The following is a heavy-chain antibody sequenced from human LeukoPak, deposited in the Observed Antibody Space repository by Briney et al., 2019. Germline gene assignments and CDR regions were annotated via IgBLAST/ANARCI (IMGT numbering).Heavy chain of an antibody. CDR1: GFTFSSYA. CDR2: ISYDGSNK. Sequence: HPGRSLRLSCAASGFTFSSYAMHWVRQAPGKGLEWVAAISYDGSNKYYADSVKGRFTISRDNSKNTLYLQMNSLRAEDTAVYYCARTRAISIAVGMNYFDYWGQGTLVTVSS. V-gene: IGHV3-30-3*01. CDR3: ARTRAISIAVGMNYFDY. D-gene: IGHD6-19*01. J-gene: IGHJ4*02.